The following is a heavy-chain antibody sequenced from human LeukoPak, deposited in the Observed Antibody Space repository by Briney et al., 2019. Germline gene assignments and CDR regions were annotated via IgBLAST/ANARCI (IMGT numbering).Heavy chain of an antibody. CDR3: ARGDSSGWYVVDY. V-gene: IGHV3-30*03. J-gene: IGHJ4*02. CDR1: GFTFSSYG. CDR2: ISYDGSNK. Sequence: GGSLRLSCAASGFTFSSYGMHWVRQAPGKGLEWVAVISYDGSNKYHADSVKGRFTISRDNSKNTLYLQMNSLRAEDTAVYYCARGDSSGWYVVDYWGQGTLVTVS. D-gene: IGHD6-19*01.